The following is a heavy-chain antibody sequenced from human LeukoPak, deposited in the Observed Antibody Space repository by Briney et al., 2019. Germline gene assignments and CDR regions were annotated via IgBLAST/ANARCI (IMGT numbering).Heavy chain of an antibody. D-gene: IGHD3-22*01. Sequence: GGSLRLSCAASGFTFSSYGMSWVRQAPGKGLEWVSAISGSGGSTYYADSVKGRFTISRDNSKNTLYLQMNSLRAEDTAVCYCAKDNYYDSSGYFHYWVQGTLVTVSS. J-gene: IGHJ4*02. CDR2: ISGSGGST. V-gene: IGHV3-23*01. CDR3: AKDNYYDSSGYFHY. CDR1: GFTFSSYG.